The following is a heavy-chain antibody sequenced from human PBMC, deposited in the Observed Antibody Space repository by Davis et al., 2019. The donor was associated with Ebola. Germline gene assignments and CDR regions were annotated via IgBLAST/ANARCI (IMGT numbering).Heavy chain of an antibody. D-gene: IGHD3-3*01. V-gene: IGHV3-30-3*01. J-gene: IGHJ3*02. Sequence: PGGSLRLSCAASGFTFSSYAMHWVRQAPGKGLEWVAVISYDGSNKYYADSVKGRFTISRDNSKNTLYLQMNSLRAEDTAVYYCARERDLESVGGAFDIWGQGTMVTVSS. CDR3: ARERDLESVGGAFDI. CDR1: GFTFSSYA. CDR2: ISYDGSNK.